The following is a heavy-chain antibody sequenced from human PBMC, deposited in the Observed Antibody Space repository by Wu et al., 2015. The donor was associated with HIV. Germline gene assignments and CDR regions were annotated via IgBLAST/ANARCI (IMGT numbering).Heavy chain of an antibody. CDR3: ARDPFXGSGSYSAYYFDY. J-gene: IGHJ4*02. Sequence: QVQLVQFGAEVKKPGASVKVSCKASGYTFTGYYMHWVRQAPGQGLEWMGWINPNSGGTNYAQKFQGRVTMTRDTSISTAYMELSRLRSDDTAVYYCARDPFXGSGSYSAYYFDYWGQGTLVTVSS. D-gene: IGHD3-10*01. CDR2: INPNSGGT. CDR1: GYTFTGYY. V-gene: IGHV1-2*02.